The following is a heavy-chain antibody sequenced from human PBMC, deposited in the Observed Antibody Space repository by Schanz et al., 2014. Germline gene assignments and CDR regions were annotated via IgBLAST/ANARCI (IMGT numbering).Heavy chain of an antibody. CDR3: ARDAAERDDILSEEDY. CDR2: SSSYNGNT. D-gene: IGHD3-9*01. CDR1: GYTFTSYG. Sequence: KVSCKASGYTFTSYGLTWVRPAPEQGLEWMGWSSSYNGNTKYPQKLQGRVTLTTDTDTSTAYMDLGSMRSDDTAVYYLARDAAERDDILSEEDYGGQGYVXTAYS. J-gene: IGHJ4*02. V-gene: IGHV1-18*01.